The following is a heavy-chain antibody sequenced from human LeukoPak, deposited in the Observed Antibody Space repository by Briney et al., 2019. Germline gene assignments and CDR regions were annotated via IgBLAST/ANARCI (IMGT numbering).Heavy chain of an antibody. D-gene: IGHD4-4*01. Sequence: GGSLRLSCAASGFTVSSNYMSWVRQPPGEGLEWVSVIYSGGSTYYADSVKGRFTISRDNYKNALYLQMNSLRAEDTAVYYCARDNPTESNYYYYYGMDVWGQGTTVTVSS. J-gene: IGHJ6*02. V-gene: IGHV3-66*01. CDR3: ARDNPTESNYYYYYGMDV. CDR2: IYSGGST. CDR1: GFTVSSNY.